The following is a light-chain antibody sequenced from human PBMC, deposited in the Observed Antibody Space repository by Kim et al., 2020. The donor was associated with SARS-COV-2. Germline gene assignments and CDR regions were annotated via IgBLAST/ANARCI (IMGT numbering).Light chain of an antibody. V-gene: IGKV1-5*03. J-gene: IGKJ4*01. CDR1: QSINSD. CDR3: QQYKTYPLT. Sequence: DIQMTQSPSTLSAFVGDRVTITCRASQSINSDLAWYQQKPGKAPKFLIYQASSLEGGVPSRFSGSGSGTEFTLTISSLQPDDSATYYCQQYKTYPLTFGGGTKLEI. CDR2: QAS.